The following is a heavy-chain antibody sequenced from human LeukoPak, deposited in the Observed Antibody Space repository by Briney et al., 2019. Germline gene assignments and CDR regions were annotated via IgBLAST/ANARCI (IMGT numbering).Heavy chain of an antibody. CDR1: GYTFSSYD. D-gene: IGHD2-2*01. CDR2: MNPNSGDT. J-gene: IGHJ4*02. V-gene: IGHV1-8*03. CDR3: ARDSRYCSSTSCPLFVY. Sequence: GASVKVSCKASGYTFSSYDNNWVRQATGQGLEWMGWMNPNSGDTGYAQKFQGRVTITRSTSISTAYMELSSLRSEDTAVYYCARDSRYCSSTSCPLFVYWGQGTLVTVSS.